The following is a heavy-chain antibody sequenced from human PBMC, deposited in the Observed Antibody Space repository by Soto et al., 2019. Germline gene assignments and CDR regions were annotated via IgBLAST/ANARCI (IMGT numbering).Heavy chain of an antibody. Sequence: QLQLQESGPGLVKPSETLSLTCTVSGGSISSSSYYWGWIRQPPGKGLEWIGSIYYSGSTYYNPSLKSRVTISVDTSKNQFSLKLSSVTAADTAVYYCARREVTAPDQTLPYYYYGMDVWGQGTTVTVSS. J-gene: IGHJ6*02. V-gene: IGHV4-39*01. CDR2: IYYSGST. D-gene: IGHD2-21*02. CDR3: ARREVTAPDQTLPYYYYGMDV. CDR1: GGSISSSSYY.